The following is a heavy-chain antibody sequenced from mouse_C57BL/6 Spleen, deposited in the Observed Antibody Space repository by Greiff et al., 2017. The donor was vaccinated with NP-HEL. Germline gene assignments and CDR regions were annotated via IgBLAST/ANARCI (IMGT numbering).Heavy chain of an antibody. CDR1: GYTFTSYW. V-gene: IGHV1-59*01. CDR3: ARNYYGSHYAMDY. Sequence: VQLQQPGAELVRPGTSVKLSCKASGYTFTSYWMHWVKQRPGQGLEWIGVIDPSDSYTNYNQKFKGKATLTVDTSSSTAYMQLSSLTSEDSAVYYCARNYYGSHYAMDYWGQGTSVTVSS. D-gene: IGHD1-1*01. J-gene: IGHJ4*01. CDR2: IDPSDSYT.